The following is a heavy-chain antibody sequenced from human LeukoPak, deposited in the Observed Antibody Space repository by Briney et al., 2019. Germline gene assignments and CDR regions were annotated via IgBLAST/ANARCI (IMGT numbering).Heavy chain of an antibody. J-gene: IGHJ3*02. Sequence: SVKVSCKASGGTFSSYAISWVRQAPGQGLEWMGGIIPIFGTANYAQKFQGRVTITADEATSTAYMELSSLRSEDTAVYYCARGVVTTVYAFDIWGQGTMVTVSS. CDR1: GGTFSSYA. CDR3: ARGVVTTVYAFDI. D-gene: IGHD4-11*01. V-gene: IGHV1-69*13. CDR2: IIPIFGTA.